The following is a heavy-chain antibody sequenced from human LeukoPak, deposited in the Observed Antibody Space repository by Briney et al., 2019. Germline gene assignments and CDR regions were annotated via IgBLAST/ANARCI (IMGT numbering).Heavy chain of an antibody. D-gene: IGHD1-26*01. CDR3: ASETLGATALV. Sequence: GGSLRLSCAASGFTVSNNYVYWVRQAPGKGLEWVSSISSSSSYIYYADSVKGRFTISRDNAKNSLYLQMNSLRAEDTAVYYCASETLGATALVWGQGTLVTVSS. CDR1: GFTVSNNY. V-gene: IGHV3-21*03. J-gene: IGHJ4*02. CDR2: ISSSSSYI.